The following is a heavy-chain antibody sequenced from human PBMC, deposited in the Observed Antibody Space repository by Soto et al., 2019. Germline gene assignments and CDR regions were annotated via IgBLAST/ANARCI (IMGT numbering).Heavy chain of an antibody. J-gene: IGHJ4*02. D-gene: IGHD1-26*01. V-gene: IGHV3-11*06. Sequence: PGGSLRLSCAASGFTLSDYYMSWVRQAPGKGLEWVSYIGSSGGYTNHADSVKGRFTISTDNAKNSLYLQMSSLRAEDTAVYYCARGGREAAVDYWGQGTLVTVSS. CDR3: ARGGREAAVDY. CDR1: GFTLSDYY. CDR2: IGSSGGYT.